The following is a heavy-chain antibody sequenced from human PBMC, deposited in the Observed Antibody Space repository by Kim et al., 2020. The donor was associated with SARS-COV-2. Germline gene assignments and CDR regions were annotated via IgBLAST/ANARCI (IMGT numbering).Heavy chain of an antibody. V-gene: IGHV1-46*01. D-gene: IGHD3-9*01. CDR2: INPSGGST. CDR3: ARDSSPGYHDILTGYYRYYYYYGMDV. J-gene: IGHJ6*02. CDR1: GYTFTSYY. Sequence: ASVKVSCKASGYTFTSYYMHWVRQAPGQGLEWMGIINPSGGSTSYAQKFQGRVTMTRDTSTSTVYMELSSLRSEDTAVYYCARDSSPGYHDILTGYYRYYYYYGMDVWGQGTTVTVSS.